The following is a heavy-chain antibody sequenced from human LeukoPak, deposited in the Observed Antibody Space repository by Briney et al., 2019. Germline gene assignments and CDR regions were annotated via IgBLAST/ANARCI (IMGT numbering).Heavy chain of an antibody. D-gene: IGHD2-2*01. CDR2: ISWNSGSI. Sequence: GGSLRLSCAASGFSLNDYAMHWVRQAPGKGLEWVSGISWNSGSIGYADSVKGRFTISRDNAKNSLYLQMNSLGAEDTALYYCAASRTNYYYYMDVWGKGTTVTISS. V-gene: IGHV3-9*01. CDR1: GFSLNDYA. J-gene: IGHJ6*03. CDR3: AASRTNYYYYMDV.